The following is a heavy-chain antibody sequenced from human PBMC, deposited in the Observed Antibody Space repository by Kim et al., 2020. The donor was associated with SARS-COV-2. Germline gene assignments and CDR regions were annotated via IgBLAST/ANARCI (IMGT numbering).Heavy chain of an antibody. J-gene: IGHJ4*02. D-gene: IGHD6-6*01. V-gene: IGHV3-30*07. Sequence: DSVKGRFTISRDNSKNTLYLQMNSLRAEDTAVYYCARDREPYSSSSYFDYWGQGTLVTVSS. CDR3: ARDREPYSSSSYFDY.